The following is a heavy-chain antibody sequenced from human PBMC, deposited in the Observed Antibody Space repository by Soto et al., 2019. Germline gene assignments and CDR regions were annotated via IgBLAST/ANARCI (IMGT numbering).Heavy chain of an antibody. Sequence: ASVKVSCKASGYTFTSYGISWVRQAPGQGLEWMGWISAYSGNTNYAQKLQGRVTMTTDTSTSTAYMELRSLRSDDTAVYYFARGEGFTGDYVGFYYMDVWGKGTTVTVSS. CDR2: ISAYSGNT. CDR3: ARGEGFTGDYVGFYYMDV. J-gene: IGHJ6*03. D-gene: IGHD3-10*02. V-gene: IGHV1-18*01. CDR1: GYTFTSYG.